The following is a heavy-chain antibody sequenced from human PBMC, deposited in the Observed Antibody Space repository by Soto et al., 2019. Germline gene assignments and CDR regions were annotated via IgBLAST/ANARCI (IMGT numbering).Heavy chain of an antibody. CDR2: ISYDGSNK. CDR1: VFPFSSYG. J-gene: IGHJ4*02. D-gene: IGHD2-8*01. CDR3: ARDCTNGVCYHFDY. Sequence: PGGSLKLSCAASVFPFSSYGVHWARQAPGKGLEWVAVISYDGSNKYYADSVKGRFTISRDNSKNTLYLQMNSLRAEDTAVYYCARDCTNGVCYHFDYWGQGTLVTVSS. V-gene: IGHV3-30*03.